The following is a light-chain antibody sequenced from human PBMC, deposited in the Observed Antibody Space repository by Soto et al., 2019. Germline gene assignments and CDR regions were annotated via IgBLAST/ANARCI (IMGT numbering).Light chain of an antibody. J-gene: IGKJ5*01. CDR2: AAS. Sequence: IQMPQSPSSLSSSVGDGATITCRASQSIRSYLNWYQQKPXKAPKLLIYAASSLQSGVPSRFSGSGSGTDFTLTISSLQPDDFATYYGQLSDSTHQVTFGQGTRLEIK. CDR1: QSIRSY. V-gene: IGKV1-39*01. CDR3: QLSDSTHQVT.